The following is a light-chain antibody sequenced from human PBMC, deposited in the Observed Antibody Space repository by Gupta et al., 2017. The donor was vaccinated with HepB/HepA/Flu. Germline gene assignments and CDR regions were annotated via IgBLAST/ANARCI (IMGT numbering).Light chain of an antibody. Sequence: QSALTHPPSVSGFPGQSVTISCTGTSSDVGSYNRVSWYQQPPGTAPKVMIYEVINRPSGVPDRFSGSKSGNTASLTISGLQSEDEADYYCSSYTRSNTLVFGGGTKLTVL. CDR1: SSDVGSYNR. J-gene: IGLJ2*01. CDR3: SSYTRSNTLV. V-gene: IGLV2-18*02. CDR2: EVI.